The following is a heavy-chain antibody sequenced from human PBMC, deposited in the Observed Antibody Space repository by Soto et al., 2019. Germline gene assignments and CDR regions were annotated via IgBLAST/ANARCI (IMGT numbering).Heavy chain of an antibody. Sequence: SGGSLRLSCAASGFTFSSYAMSWVRQAPGKGLEWVSTISGSGTTTYYADSVKGRFTISRDNSKNTLYLQMNSLRAEDTAVYYCAKDIRYSSSWYPFDYWGQGTLVTVSS. D-gene: IGHD6-13*01. V-gene: IGHV3-23*01. CDR1: GFTFSSYA. CDR2: ISGSGTTT. CDR3: AKDIRYSSSWYPFDY. J-gene: IGHJ4*02.